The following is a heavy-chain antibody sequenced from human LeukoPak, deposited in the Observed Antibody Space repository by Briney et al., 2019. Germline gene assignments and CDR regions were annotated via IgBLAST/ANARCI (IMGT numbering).Heavy chain of an antibody. J-gene: IGHJ6*02. CDR2: IYYSGST. V-gene: IGHV4-59*01. D-gene: IGHD6-19*01. CDR1: GGSISSYY. CDR3: ARAVRPPRGMDV. Sequence: SETLSLTCTVSGGSISSYYWSWIRQPPGKGLEWIGHIYYSGSTNYNPSLKSRVTISVDTSKNQFSLKLSSVTAADTAVYYCARAVRPPRGMDVWGQGTTVTVSS.